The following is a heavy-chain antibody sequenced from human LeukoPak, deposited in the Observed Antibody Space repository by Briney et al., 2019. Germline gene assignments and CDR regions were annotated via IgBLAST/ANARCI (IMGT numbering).Heavy chain of an antibody. V-gene: IGHV3-53*01. Sequence: GGSLRLSCAASGFTVSSNYMRWVRQAPGKGLEWVSVIYSGGSTYYADSVKGRFTISRDNSKNTLYLQMNSLRAEDTAVYYCARGPPRYDILTGYYLYFDYWGQGTLVTVSS. CDR2: IYSGGST. D-gene: IGHD3-9*01. CDR1: GFTVSSNY. CDR3: ARGPPRYDILTGYYLYFDY. J-gene: IGHJ4*02.